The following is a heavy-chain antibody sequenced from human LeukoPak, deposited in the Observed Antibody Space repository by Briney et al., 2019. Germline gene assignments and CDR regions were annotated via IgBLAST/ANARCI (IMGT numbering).Heavy chain of an antibody. D-gene: IGHD1-7*01. V-gene: IGHV3-11*01. J-gene: IGHJ5*02. CDR3: ARDSYGITGTLGP. Sequence: PGGSLRLCCVASGFTISDYYMSWIRQAPGKGLEWVSYISNSGSIIFYADPVKGRFTISRDNAKNSLYLQMNSLRTEDTAVYYCARDSYGITGTLGPWGQGTLVTVSS. CDR2: ISNSGSII. CDR1: GFTISDYY.